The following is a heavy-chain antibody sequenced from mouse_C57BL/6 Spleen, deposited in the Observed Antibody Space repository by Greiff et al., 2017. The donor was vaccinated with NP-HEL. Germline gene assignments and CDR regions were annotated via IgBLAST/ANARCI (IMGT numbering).Heavy chain of an antibody. D-gene: IGHD4-1*01. CDR2: ISYSGST. J-gene: IGHJ3*01. CDR3: AREELGQGFAY. V-gene: IGHV3-1*01. Sequence: EVKLMESGPGMVKPSQSLSLTCTVTGYSITSGYDWHWIRHFPGNKLEWMGYISYSGSTNYNPSLKSRISITHDTSKNHFFLKLNSVTTEDTATYYCAREELGQGFAYWGQGTLVTVSA. CDR1: GYSITSGYD.